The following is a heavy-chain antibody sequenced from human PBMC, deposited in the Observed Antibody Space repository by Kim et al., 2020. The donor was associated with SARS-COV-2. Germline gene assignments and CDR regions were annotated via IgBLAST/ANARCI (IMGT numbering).Heavy chain of an antibody. Sequence: ADSVKGRFTISRDNSKNTLYLQMNSRRAEDTAVYYCARTLVLSGYYGMDVWGQGTTVTVSS. D-gene: IGHD3-10*01. V-gene: IGHV3-33*01. J-gene: IGHJ6*02. CDR3: ARTLVLSGYYGMDV.